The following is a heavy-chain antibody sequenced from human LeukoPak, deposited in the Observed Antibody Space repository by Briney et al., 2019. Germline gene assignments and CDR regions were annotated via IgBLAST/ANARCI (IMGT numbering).Heavy chain of an antibody. CDR2: ISSSGPTT. J-gene: IGHJ4*02. CDR3: ARARGYSYGILDQ. Sequence: GGSLRLSCASSGFTFSTFDMNWVRQAPGKGLEWASFISSSGPTTSYADSVKGRFTVSRDNAKNSLCLQMNSLRTEDTALYYCARARGYSYGILDQWGQGTLVTVSS. V-gene: IGHV3-48*03. D-gene: IGHD5-18*01. CDR1: GFTFSTFD.